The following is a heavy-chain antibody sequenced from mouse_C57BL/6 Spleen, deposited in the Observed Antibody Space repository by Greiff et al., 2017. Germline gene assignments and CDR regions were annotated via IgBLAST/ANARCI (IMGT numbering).Heavy chain of an antibody. J-gene: IGHJ2*01. CDR3: ARNLDSLGYVNY. CDR1: GYAFSSSW. Sequence: VQLQQSGPGLVKPGASVKISCQASGYAFSSSWMNWVKQRPGKGLEWIGRIYPGEGDTNYHGKFKGKATLTADKSSSTADKQLSILTTEHSSVYFCARNLDSLGYVNYWGQGTTLTVSS. V-gene: IGHV1-82*01. D-gene: IGHD3-2*02. CDR2: IYPGEGDT.